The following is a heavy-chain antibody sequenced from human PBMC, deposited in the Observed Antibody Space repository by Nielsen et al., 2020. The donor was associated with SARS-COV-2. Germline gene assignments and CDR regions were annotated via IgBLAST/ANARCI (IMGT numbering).Heavy chain of an antibody. D-gene: IGHD2-15*01. CDR2: INWNGGST. Sequence: GGSLRLSCAASGFTFDDYGMSWVRQAPGKGLEWVSGINWNGGSTGYADSVKGRFTISRDNAKNSLYLQMNSLRAEDTAVYYCARVVVAGYGMDVWGQGTTVTVSS. J-gene: IGHJ6*02. V-gene: IGHV3-20*04. CDR3: ARVVVAGYGMDV. CDR1: GFTFDDYG.